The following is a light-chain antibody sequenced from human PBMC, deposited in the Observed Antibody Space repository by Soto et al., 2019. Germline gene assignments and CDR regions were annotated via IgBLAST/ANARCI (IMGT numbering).Light chain of an antibody. CDR1: QRVNNY. V-gene: IGKV1-39*01. J-gene: IGKJ2*01. CDR3: QQTYNTPTT. Sequence: DIQMTQSPSSLSASVGDRDTITCRASQRVNNYLNWYQQKPGQAPTVLIYAASSLRSGVPSGFSGSGSGTDFTLTISRLQPEDFATFYCQQTYNTPTTFGQGTNLEIK. CDR2: AAS.